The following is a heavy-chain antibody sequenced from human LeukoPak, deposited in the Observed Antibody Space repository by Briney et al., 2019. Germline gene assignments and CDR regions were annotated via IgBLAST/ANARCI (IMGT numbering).Heavy chain of an antibody. V-gene: IGHV1-69*04. CDR2: IIPILGIA. J-gene: IGHJ5*02. CDR3: ASFDYYGSGSPEFGP. Sequence: SVKVSCEASVGTFSSYAISWVRQAPGQGLEWMGRIIPILGIANYAQKFQGRVTITADKSTSTAYMELSSLRSEDTAVYYCASFDYYGSGSPEFGPWGQGTLVTVSS. CDR1: VGTFSSYA. D-gene: IGHD3-10*01.